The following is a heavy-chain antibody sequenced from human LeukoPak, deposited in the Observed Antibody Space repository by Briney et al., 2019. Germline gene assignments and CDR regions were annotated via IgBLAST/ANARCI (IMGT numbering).Heavy chain of an antibody. J-gene: IGHJ4*02. CDR2: IADNGVST. CDR3: AKSDGSRSFYY. V-gene: IGHV3-23*01. Sequence: GGSLRLSCATSGFTFSSYAMSWVRQAPGKGLKWVSTIADNGVSTHYADSVKGRFTISRDNSKSTVYLQMNSLRVEDTAVYYCAKSDGSRSFYYWGQGTLVTVSS. CDR1: GFTFSSYA. D-gene: IGHD3-10*01.